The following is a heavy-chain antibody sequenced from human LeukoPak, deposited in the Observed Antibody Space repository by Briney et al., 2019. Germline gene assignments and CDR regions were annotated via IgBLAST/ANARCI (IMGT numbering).Heavy chain of an antibody. D-gene: IGHD6-19*01. V-gene: IGHV1-24*01. CDR3: ATDSPGYSSGWYTF. Sequence: ASAKVSCKVSGYTLTELSMHWVRQAPGKGLEWMGGFDPEDGETIYAQKFQGRVTMTEDTSTDTAYMELSSLRSEDTAVYYCATDSPGYSSGWYTFWGQGTLVTVSS. CDR2: FDPEDGET. J-gene: IGHJ4*02. CDR1: GYTLTELS.